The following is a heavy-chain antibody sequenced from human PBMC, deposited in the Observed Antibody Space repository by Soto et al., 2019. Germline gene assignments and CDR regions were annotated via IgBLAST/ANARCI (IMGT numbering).Heavy chain of an antibody. CDR3: ARDPSIVGASALDY. V-gene: IGHV1-18*01. CDR1: GYTFTSYG. Sequence: GASVKVSCKASGYTFTSYGISWVRQAPGQGLEWMGWISAYNGNTNYAQKIQGRDTMTTDTSTSTAYMEMRSLRSDDTAVYYCARDPSIVGASALDYWGQGTLVTVSS. CDR2: ISAYNGNT. J-gene: IGHJ4*02. D-gene: IGHD1-26*01.